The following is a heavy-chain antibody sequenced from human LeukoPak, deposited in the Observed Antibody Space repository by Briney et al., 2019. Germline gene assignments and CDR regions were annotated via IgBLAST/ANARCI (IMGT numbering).Heavy chain of an antibody. D-gene: IGHD3-22*01. CDR1: GYSISSGYY. J-gene: IGHJ6*03. Sequence: PSETLSLTCAVSGYSISSGYYWGWIRQPPGKGLEWIGSIYHSGSTYYNPSLKSRVTISVDTSKNQFSLKLSSVTAADTAVYYCARGIPYYYDSSGYSHHYYYYYMDVWGKGTTVTVSS. V-gene: IGHV4-38-2*01. CDR2: IYHSGST. CDR3: ARGIPYYYDSSGYSHHYYYYYMDV.